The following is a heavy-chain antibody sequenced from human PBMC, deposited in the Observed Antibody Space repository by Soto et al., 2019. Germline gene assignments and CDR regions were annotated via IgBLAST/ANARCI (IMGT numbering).Heavy chain of an antibody. Sequence: GGSLRLSCAASGFTFSSYAMSWVRQAPGKGLEWVSAISGSGGSTYYADSVKGRFTISRDNSKNTLYLQMNSLRAEDTAVYYCANKRLLRGYSYAEGVWFDPWGQGTLVTVSS. J-gene: IGHJ5*02. CDR1: GFTFSSYA. V-gene: IGHV3-23*01. D-gene: IGHD5-18*01. CDR3: ANKRLLRGYSYAEGVWFDP. CDR2: ISGSGGST.